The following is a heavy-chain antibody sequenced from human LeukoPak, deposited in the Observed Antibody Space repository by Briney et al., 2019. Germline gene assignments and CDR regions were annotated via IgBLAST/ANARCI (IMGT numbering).Heavy chain of an antibody. J-gene: IGHJ4*02. D-gene: IGHD1-14*01. Sequence: SETLSLTCTVSGGSISSSDYYWGWIRQPPGKGLEWIGCIYYTGSTYYTPSLKSRVTMSVDTSKNQFSLNLNSATAADTAVYYCARVITGWHADYWGQGTLVTVSS. V-gene: IGHV4-39*07. CDR3: ARVITGWHADY. CDR1: GGSISSSDYY. CDR2: IYYTGST.